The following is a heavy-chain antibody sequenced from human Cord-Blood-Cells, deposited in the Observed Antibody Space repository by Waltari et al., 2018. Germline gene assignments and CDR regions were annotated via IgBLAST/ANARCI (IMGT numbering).Heavy chain of an antibody. Sequence: QVQLVQSGAEVKKPGASVKVSCKASGYTFTGYYMHWVRQAPGQGPEWMGWINPNSGGTNYAQKFQGRVTMTRDTSINTAYMELSRLRSDDTAVYYCAREIRYCSGGSCYYYYYYMDVWGKGTTVTVSS. J-gene: IGHJ6*03. CDR2: INPNSGGT. CDR1: GYTFTGYY. CDR3: AREIRYCSGGSCYYYYYYMDV. V-gene: IGHV1-2*02. D-gene: IGHD2-15*01.